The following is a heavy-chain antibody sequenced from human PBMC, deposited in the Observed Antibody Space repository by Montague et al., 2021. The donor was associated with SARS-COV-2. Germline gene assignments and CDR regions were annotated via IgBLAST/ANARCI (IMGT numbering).Heavy chain of an antibody. CDR2: VHYTGST. D-gene: IGHD1-1*01. J-gene: IGHJ4*02. CDR1: GGSISSYY. V-gene: IGHV4-59*01. CDR3: ARAQNTCFIANCVNYFEV. Sequence: SETLSLTCEVSGGSISSYYWSWIRQSPGKGLEWIGYVHYTGSTKYNPSLKTRVTLSQDTPKNRFSLKLSSVTAANTAVYYCARAQNTCFIANCVNYFEVWGLGALVTVSS.